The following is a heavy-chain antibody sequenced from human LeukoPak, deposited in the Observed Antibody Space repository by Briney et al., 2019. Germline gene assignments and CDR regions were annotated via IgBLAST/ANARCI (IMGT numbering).Heavy chain of an antibody. CDR2: IYYSGST. D-gene: IGHD3-3*01. V-gene: IGHV4-39*01. Sequence: SETLSLTCTVSGGSISSSSYYWGWIRHPPGKGLEWIGSIYYSGSTYYNPSLKSRVTISVDTSKNQFSLKLSSVTAADTAVYYCARQTLVYDFWSGYYPKYFDYWGQGTLVTVSS. CDR3: ARQTLVYDFWSGYYPKYFDY. CDR1: GGSISSSSYY. J-gene: IGHJ4*02.